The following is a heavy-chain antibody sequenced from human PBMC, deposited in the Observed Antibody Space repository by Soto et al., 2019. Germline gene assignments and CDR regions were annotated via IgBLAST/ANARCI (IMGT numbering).Heavy chain of an antibody. Sequence: GASVKVSCKASGYIFTSHGISWVRQAPGQGLEWMGRISTYNGNTIYAQKFQGRVTMTEDTSTDTAYMELSSQRSEDTAVYYCATSPTHKYDIVLVPAGSMSWWFDPWGQGTLVTVSS. CDR3: ATSPTHKYDIVLVPAGSMSWWFDP. V-gene: IGHV1-18*01. D-gene: IGHD2-2*01. CDR1: GYIFTSHG. CDR2: ISTYNGNT. J-gene: IGHJ5*02.